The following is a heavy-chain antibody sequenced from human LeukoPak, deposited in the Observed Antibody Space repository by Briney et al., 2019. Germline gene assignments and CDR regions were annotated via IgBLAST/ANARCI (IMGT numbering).Heavy chain of an antibody. J-gene: IGHJ4*02. CDR2: ISGSGGST. Sequence: SGGSLRLSCAASGFTFSSYAMSWVRQAPGKGLEWVSAISGSGGSTYYAGSVKGRFTISRDNSKNTLYLQMNSLRAEDTAVYYCAKGSSSWYAGFCDYWGQGTLVTVSS. V-gene: IGHV3-23*01. CDR1: GFTFSSYA. CDR3: AKGSSSWYAGFCDY. D-gene: IGHD6-13*01.